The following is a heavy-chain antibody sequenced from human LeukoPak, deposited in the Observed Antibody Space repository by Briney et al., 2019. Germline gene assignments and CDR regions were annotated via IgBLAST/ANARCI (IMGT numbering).Heavy chain of an antibody. Sequence: GGSLRLSCAASGFTVSSSYMSWVRQAPGKGLEWVSVIYSGGSTYYADSVKGRFTISRDNSKNTLYLQMNSLRAEDTAVYYCARGAYYYGSGSRRWDYYYYYMDVWGKGTTVTISS. CDR2: IYSGGST. CDR1: GFTVSSSY. CDR3: ARGAYYYGSGSRRWDYYYYYMDV. J-gene: IGHJ6*03. D-gene: IGHD3-10*01. V-gene: IGHV3-66*01.